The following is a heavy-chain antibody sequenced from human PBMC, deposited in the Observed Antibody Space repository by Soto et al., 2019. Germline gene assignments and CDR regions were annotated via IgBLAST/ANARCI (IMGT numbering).Heavy chain of an antibody. J-gene: IGHJ5*02. V-gene: IGHV4-38-2*01. D-gene: IGHD2-2*01. Sequence: SETLSLTCAVSGYFISSGHYWGWIRQTPGKGLEWIGYIYDSGTTYTYFNPSLKSRVTISVDTSKNQSSLKLSSVTAADTAVYYCARHRGCSSTSCYKKGGHWFDPWGQGTLVTVSS. CDR1: GYFISSGHY. CDR3: ARHRGCSSTSCYKKGGHWFDP. CDR2: IYDSGTTYT.